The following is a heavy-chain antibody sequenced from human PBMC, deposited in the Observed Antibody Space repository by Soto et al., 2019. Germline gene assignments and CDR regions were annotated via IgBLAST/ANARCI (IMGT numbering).Heavy chain of an antibody. CDR3: ARTDYYDSTPSND. V-gene: IGHV4-31*03. CDR1: GGSVSSGGCY. J-gene: IGHJ4*02. CDR2: IYYSGST. Sequence: SETLSLTCTVSGGSVSSGGCYWSWIRQHPGKGLEWIGYIYYSGSTYYNPSLKSRVTISVDTSKNQFSLKLSSVTAADTAVYYCARTDYYDSTPSNDWGQGTLVTVSS. D-gene: IGHD3-22*01.